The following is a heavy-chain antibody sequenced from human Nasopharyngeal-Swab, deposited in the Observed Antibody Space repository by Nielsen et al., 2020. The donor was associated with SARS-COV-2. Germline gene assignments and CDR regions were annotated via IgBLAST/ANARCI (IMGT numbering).Heavy chain of an antibody. V-gene: IGHV1-69*13. CDR1: GYTLTELS. D-gene: IGHD3-10*01. J-gene: IGHJ3*02. CDR2: IFPIFGTS. CDR3: ARDLYGSGSYNFGAFDI. Sequence: SVKVSRKVSGYTLTELSMHWVRQAPGQGLEWMGGIFPIFGTSNYAQKFQGRVTITADESTSTAYMELSSLRSEDTAVYYCARDLYGSGSYNFGAFDIWGQGTMVTVSS.